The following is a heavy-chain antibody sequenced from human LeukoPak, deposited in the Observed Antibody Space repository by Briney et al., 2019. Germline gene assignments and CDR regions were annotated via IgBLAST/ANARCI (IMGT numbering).Heavy chain of an antibody. CDR1: GYTFTGYY. CDR3: ARDTSLYSSSCWLDY. V-gene: IGHV1-2*02. D-gene: IGHD6-6*01. CDR2: INPNSGGT. J-gene: IGHJ4*02. Sequence: ASVNVSCKASGYTFTGYYMHWVRQAPGQGLEWMGWINPNSGGTNYAQKFQGRVTMTRDTSISTAYMELSRLRSDDTAVYYCARDTSLYSSSCWLDYWGRETVLTVSS.